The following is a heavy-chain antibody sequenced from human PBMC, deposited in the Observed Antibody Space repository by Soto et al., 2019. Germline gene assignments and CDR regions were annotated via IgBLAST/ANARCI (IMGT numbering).Heavy chain of an antibody. V-gene: IGHV4-4*07. D-gene: IGHD2-21*02. J-gene: IGHJ4*02. CDR3: ARDGMTTGDT. Sequence: SETLSLTCIVSGVSVRSYTWSWVRQPANKGLEWIGRVFSSVSATYNPSLKSRVSISMDTPENRISLKLDSVTAADAGVYFCARDGMTTGDTWGPGTLVTVSS. CDR2: VFSSVSA. CDR1: GVSVRSYT.